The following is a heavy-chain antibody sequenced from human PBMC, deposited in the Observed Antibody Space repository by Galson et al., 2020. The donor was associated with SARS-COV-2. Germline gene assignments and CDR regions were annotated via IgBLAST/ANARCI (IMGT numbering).Heavy chain of an antibody. D-gene: IGHD3-10*01. J-gene: IGHJ5*01. CDR2: ISGSSGYR. CDR1: GFTFGNFI. CDR3: VRAPEFGELDS. V-gene: IGHV3-21*01. Sequence: AGGSLRLSCRGSGFTFGNFILNWVRQAPGKGLEWVSTISGSSGYRRYAESLEGRVSIDRDNDKNSVYLQMTRLRPEDTAVYYCVRAPEFGELDSWGQGTPVTVSS.